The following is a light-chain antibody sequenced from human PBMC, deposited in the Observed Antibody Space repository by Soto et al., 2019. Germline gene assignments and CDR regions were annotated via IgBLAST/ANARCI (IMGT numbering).Light chain of an antibody. CDR2: AAS. V-gene: IGKV1-39*01. CDR3: QQSYSNSIT. J-gene: IGKJ5*01. CDR1: QSISSH. Sequence: DIQMTQSPSSLSASIGDRITITCRASQSISSHLYWFPQKPGQAPKLLIYAASSLQSGVPSRFSGSGSGTDFTLTISSLQPEDFATYYCQQSYSNSITFGQGTRLEIK.